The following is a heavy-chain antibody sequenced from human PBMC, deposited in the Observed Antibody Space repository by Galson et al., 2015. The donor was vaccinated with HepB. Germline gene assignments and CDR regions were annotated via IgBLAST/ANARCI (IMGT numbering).Heavy chain of an antibody. CDR3: AKDLAYYYDSSGYRKGSWGELDY. CDR2: ISYDESNK. Sequence: SLRLSCAASGFIFSSYGMHWVRQAPGKGLEWVAVISYDESNKYYADSVKGRFTISRDNSKNMLYLQMNSLRAEDTAVYYCAKDLAYYYDSSGYRKGSWGELDYWGQGTLVTVSS. D-gene: IGHD3-22*01. CDR1: GFIFSSYG. V-gene: IGHV3-30*18. J-gene: IGHJ4*02.